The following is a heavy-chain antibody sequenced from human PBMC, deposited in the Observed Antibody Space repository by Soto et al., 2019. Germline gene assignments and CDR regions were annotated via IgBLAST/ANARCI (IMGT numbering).Heavy chain of an antibody. V-gene: IGHV1-69*12. Sequence: QVQLVQSGAEVKKPGSSVKVSCKASGGTFSSYAISWVRQAPGQGLEWMGGIIPIFGTANYAQKFQGRVTITADESTSTAYMELSSLRSEDTDVYYCAREKGFEPHNWFDPWGQGTLVTVSS. J-gene: IGHJ5*02. CDR1: GGTFSSYA. CDR2: IIPIFGTA. CDR3: AREKGFEPHNWFDP.